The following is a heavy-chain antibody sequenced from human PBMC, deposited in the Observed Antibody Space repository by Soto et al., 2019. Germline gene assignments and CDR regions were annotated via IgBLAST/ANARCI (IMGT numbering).Heavy chain of an antibody. Sequence: EVQLVESGGGSVQPGGSLRLSCAASGFTFSNYWMHWVRQAPGRGLVWVSHIDSDGSTTTYADSVEGRFTISRDNAKNTLDLQMNSRRAEDAAVYYCGRDYIGLGIDDWGLGTLVTVSS. CDR1: GFTFSNYW. J-gene: IGHJ4*01. D-gene: IGHD1-26*01. V-gene: IGHV3-74*01. CDR2: IDSDGSTT. CDR3: GRDYIGLGIDD.